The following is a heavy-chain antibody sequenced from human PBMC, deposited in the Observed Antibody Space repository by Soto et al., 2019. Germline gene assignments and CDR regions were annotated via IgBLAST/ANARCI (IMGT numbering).Heavy chain of an antibody. V-gene: IGHV4-59*01. CDR1: GGSMSRYY. J-gene: IGHJ2*01. CDR3: ARDVRPTGLAYFDL. D-gene: IGHD1-1*01. Sequence: QVQLQESGPGLVKPSETLSLTCSFSGGSMSRYYWSWIRQPPGKGLEWTGNIHQSGSTNYNASLKSRVTISIDTSKSDFSLHLTSVTAADAAVYYCARDVRPTGLAYFDLWGRGTLVTVSS. CDR2: IHQSGST.